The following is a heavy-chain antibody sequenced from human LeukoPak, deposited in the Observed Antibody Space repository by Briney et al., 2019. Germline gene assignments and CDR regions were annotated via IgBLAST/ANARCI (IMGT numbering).Heavy chain of an antibody. V-gene: IGHV1-24*01. Sequence: ASVKVSCKVSGYTLTELSMHWVRQAPGKGLEWMGGFDPEDGETIYAQKFQGRVTMTEDTSTDTAYMELSSLRSEDTAVYYCATTYYYGSSGYPKNRRYAFDIWGQGTMVTVSS. CDR1: GYTLTELS. D-gene: IGHD3-22*01. CDR3: ATTYYYGSSGYPKNRRYAFDI. CDR2: FDPEDGET. J-gene: IGHJ3*02.